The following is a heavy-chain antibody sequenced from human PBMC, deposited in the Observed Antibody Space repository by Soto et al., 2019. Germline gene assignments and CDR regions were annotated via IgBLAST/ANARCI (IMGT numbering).Heavy chain of an antibody. Sequence: PGGSLRLSCAASGFTFSSHGMHWVRQTPGKGLEWVAVMYYDGSNEYYADSVMGRFTISRDNSKNTLYLQMSSLRAEDTAVYYCARHYPSTCYGFDYWGQGNLVTVSS. V-gene: IGHV3-33*01. CDR2: MYYDGSNE. J-gene: IGHJ4*02. CDR3: ARHYPSTCYGFDY. D-gene: IGHD2-15*01. CDR1: GFTFSSHG.